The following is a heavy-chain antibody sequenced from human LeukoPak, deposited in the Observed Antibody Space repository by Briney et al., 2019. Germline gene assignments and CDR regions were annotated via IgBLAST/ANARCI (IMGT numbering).Heavy chain of an antibody. CDR2: INHSGST. V-gene: IGHV4-34*01. D-gene: IGHD1-1*01. CDR3: ARTTRYYYYGMDV. CDR1: GGSFSGYY. J-gene: IGHJ6*02. Sequence: SETLSLTCAVYGGSFSGYYWSWIRQPPGKGLEWIGEINHSGSTNYNPSLKSRVTISVGTSKNQFSLKLSSVTAADTAVYYCARTTRYYYYGMDVWGQGTTVTVSS.